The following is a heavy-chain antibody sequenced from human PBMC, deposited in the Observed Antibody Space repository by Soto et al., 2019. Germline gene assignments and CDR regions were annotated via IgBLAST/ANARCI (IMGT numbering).Heavy chain of an antibody. J-gene: IGHJ3*02. D-gene: IGHD3-22*01. Sequence: GGSLRLSCAASGFTFSSYGMHWVRQAPGKGLEWVAVIWDDGSSKYYADSVKGRFTISRDNSKNTLYLQMNSLRAEDRAVYYCARELGGSSSGYSVTKEAFDIWGQGTMVTVSS. CDR3: ARELGGSSSGYSVTKEAFDI. V-gene: IGHV3-33*01. CDR1: GFTFSSYG. CDR2: IWDDGSSK.